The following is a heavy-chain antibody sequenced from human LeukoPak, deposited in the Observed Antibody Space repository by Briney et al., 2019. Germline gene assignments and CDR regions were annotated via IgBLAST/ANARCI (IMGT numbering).Heavy chain of an antibody. J-gene: IGHJ4*02. D-gene: IGHD6-6*01. V-gene: IGHV3-23*01. CDR2: ISGSGGST. CDR3: AKDPGDSSSHCDY. Sequence: GGSLRLSCAASGFTFSGYAMGWVRQAPGKGLEWVSVISGSGGSTYYADSVKGRFTISRDNSKNTLYLQMNSLRAEDTAVYYCAKDPGDSSSHCDYWGQGTLVTVSS. CDR1: GFTFSGYA.